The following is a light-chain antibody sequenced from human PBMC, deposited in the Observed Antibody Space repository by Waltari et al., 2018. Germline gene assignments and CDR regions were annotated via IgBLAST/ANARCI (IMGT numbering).Light chain of an antibody. J-gene: IGKJ4*02. V-gene: IGKV1-9*01. CDR1: KGISSH. Sequence: IQLTPSPSFLSPSVADRVTITCRATKGISSHLDWYQQKPGKPPKLLTYGASTLQTGVPERFSGSVSGTDFTLTISSLQPEDFATYYCQQLNGYPLTFGGGTKVEI. CDR2: GAS. CDR3: QQLNGYPLT.